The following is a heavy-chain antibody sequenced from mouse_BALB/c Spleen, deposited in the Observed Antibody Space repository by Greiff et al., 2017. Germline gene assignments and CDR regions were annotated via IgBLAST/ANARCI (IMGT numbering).Heavy chain of an antibody. J-gene: IGHJ1*01. V-gene: IGHV1S81*02. CDR2: INPSNGGT. Sequence: QVQLKQSGAELVKPGASVKLSCKASGYTFTSYYMYWVKQRPGQGLEWIGEINPSNGGTNFNEKFKSKATLTVDKSSSTAYMQLSSLTSEDSAVYYCTRIYYGYDGGYWYFDVWGAGTTITVSS. CDR3: TRIYYGYDGGYWYFDV. D-gene: IGHD2-2*01. CDR1: GYTFTSYY.